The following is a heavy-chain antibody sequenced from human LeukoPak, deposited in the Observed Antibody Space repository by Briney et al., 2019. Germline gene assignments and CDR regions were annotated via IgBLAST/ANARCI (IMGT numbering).Heavy chain of an antibody. CDR3: ARDEVATTPLDN. V-gene: IGHV3-74*01. D-gene: IGHD5-12*01. J-gene: IGHJ4*01. Sequence: PGGSLRLSCAASGFTFSSYWMHWVRQAPGKGLVWVSLTNNDGSLTIYADSVKGRFTISRDNAKNTLYLQMNSLRAEDTAVCYCARDEVATTPLDNWGHGTLVTVSS. CDR1: GFTFSSYW. CDR2: TNNDGSLT.